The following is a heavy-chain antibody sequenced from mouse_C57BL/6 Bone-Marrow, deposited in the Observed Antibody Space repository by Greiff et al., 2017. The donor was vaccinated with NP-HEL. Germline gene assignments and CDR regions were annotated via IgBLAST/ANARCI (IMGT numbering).Heavy chain of an antibody. V-gene: IGHV12-3*01. D-gene: IGHD3-2*02. CDR1: GFPITSRYY. CDR2: ITHSGET. CDR3: AGDSSGYGDIDY. J-gene: IGHJ2*01. Sequence: VQLQQSGPGLVKPSQSLFLTCSITGFPITSRYYWIWIRQSPGQPLEWMWYITHSGETFYNPSLQSPISITRATSKNQFFLQLNSVTTEDTAMYYCAGDSSGYGDIDYWGQGTTLTVSA.